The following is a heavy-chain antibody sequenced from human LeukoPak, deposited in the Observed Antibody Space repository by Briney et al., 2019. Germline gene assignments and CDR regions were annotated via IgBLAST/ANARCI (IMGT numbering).Heavy chain of an antibody. CDR2: IKQDGSEK. V-gene: IGHV3-7*01. D-gene: IGHD5-12*01. J-gene: IGHJ4*02. Sequence: GGSLRLSCAASGFTFSSYWMSWVRQAPGKGLEWVANIKQDGSEKYYVDSVKGRFTISRDNAKNSLYLQMNSLRAEDTAVYYCARVLSGYDQLTYNMVAGTGYDYSGQGTLVTVSS. CDR1: GFTFSSYW. CDR3: ARVLSGYDQLTYNMVAGTGYDY.